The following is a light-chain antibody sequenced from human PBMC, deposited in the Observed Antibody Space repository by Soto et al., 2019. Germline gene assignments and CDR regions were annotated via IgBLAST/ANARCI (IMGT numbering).Light chain of an antibody. Sequence: EIVLTQSPVTLSLSPGERATLSCRASQSVRTYLAWYQVKPGQAPRLLIYDASKRATGIPARFSGSGSGTNFTLTITSLEPEDFAVYYCQQRRSWQVTFGQGTRLEIK. CDR2: DAS. V-gene: IGKV3D-11*02. J-gene: IGKJ5*01. CDR3: QQRRSWQVT. CDR1: QSVRTY.